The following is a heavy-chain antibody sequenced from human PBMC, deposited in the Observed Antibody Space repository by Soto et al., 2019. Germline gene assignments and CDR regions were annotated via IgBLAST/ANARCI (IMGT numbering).Heavy chain of an antibody. CDR2: INPNSGGT. V-gene: IGHV1-2*04. J-gene: IGHJ4*02. Sequence: GASVKVSCKASGYTFTGYYMHCVRQAPGQGLEWMGWINPNSGGTNYAQKFQGWVTMTRDTSISTAYMELSRLRSDDTAVYYCARAQQLVDAMDYWGQGTLVTVSS. CDR3: ARAQQLVDAMDY. CDR1: GYTFTGYY. D-gene: IGHD6-13*01.